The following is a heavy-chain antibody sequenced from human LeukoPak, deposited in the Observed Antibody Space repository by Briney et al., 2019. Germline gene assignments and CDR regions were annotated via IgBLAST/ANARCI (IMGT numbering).Heavy chain of an antibody. CDR2: ISSSSSTI. J-gene: IGHJ4*02. V-gene: IGHV3-48*04. D-gene: IGHD3-22*01. CDR1: GFTFSSYS. CDR3: ARRYYDSSGAYFDY. Sequence: GGSLRLSCAASGFTFSSYSMNWVRQAPGKGLEWVSYISSSSSTIYYADSVKGRFTISRDNAKNSLYLQMNSLRAEDTAVYYCARRYYDSSGAYFDYWGQGTLVTVSS.